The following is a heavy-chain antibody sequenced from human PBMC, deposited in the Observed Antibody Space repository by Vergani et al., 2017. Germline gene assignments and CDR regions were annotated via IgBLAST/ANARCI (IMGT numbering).Heavy chain of an antibody. CDR1: GAPTSYWC. CDR3: ATGARPFDI. Sequence: QVQMQESGPGLVKTSEPLSLTCSASGAPTSYWCWSWRRQPAGKGLEWIGRLCPSGSTNYKPPLKSRVTMSIDTSENQFSLKLTCVTAADTAVYYCATGARPFDIWGKGTLVTVSS. D-gene: IGHD7-27*01. CDR2: LCPSGST. J-gene: IGHJ4*02. V-gene: IGHV4-4*07.